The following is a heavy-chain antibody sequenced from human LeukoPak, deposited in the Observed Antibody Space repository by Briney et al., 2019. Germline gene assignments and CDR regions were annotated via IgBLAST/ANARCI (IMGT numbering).Heavy chain of an antibody. V-gene: IGHV4-59*12. J-gene: IGHJ4*02. CDR2: IYYSGST. CDR3: ARGPIRSKRFYFDY. D-gene: IGHD4-17*01. Sequence: SETLSLTCTVSGGSISSYYWSWIRQPPGKGLEWIGYIYYSGSTNYNPFLKSRVTISVDTSKNQFSLKLSSVTAADTAVYYCARGPIRSKRFYFDYWGQGTLVTVSS. CDR1: GGSISSYY.